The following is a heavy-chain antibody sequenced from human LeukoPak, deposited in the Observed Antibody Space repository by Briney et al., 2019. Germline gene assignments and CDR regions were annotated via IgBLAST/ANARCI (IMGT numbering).Heavy chain of an antibody. J-gene: IGHJ4*02. D-gene: IGHD2-8*01. Sequence: SETLSLTCTVSSGSISTSNYYWGWVRQPPGKALEWIGEINHSGSTNYNPSLKSRVTISVDTSKNQFSLKLSSVTAADTAVYYCARGAMDIVLMVYAIHFDYWGQGTLVTVSS. CDR1: SGSISTSNYY. CDR3: ARGAMDIVLMVYAIHFDY. V-gene: IGHV4-39*07. CDR2: INHSGST.